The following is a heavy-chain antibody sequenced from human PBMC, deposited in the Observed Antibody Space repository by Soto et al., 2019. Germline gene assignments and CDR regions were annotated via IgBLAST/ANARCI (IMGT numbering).Heavy chain of an antibody. Sequence: QVQLQQWGARLLKPSETLSLTCAVYGESFSDYYWSWIRQPPGKGLEMIGEINHSGSTNYKPSIKSRVTISVDTSKNQFSLKLSSVTAADTAVYYCARGDYCSAGSWYPGDPWGQGTLVTVSS. CDR3: ARGDYCSAGSWYPGDP. CDR2: INHSGST. J-gene: IGHJ5*02. D-gene: IGHD2-15*01. CDR1: GESFSDYY. V-gene: IGHV4-34*01.